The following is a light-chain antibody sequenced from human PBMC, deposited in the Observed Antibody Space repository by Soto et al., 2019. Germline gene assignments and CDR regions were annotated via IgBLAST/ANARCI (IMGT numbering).Light chain of an antibody. J-gene: IGKJ5*01. Sequence: EIVLTQSPGTLSLSPGERATLSCRASQSVSSSYLAWYQHKPGQAPRLLIYGASSRATGIPDRFSGSGSGTDFTLTISRLEPEDFALFYCQYHGSSPITFGQGTRLEIK. V-gene: IGKV3-20*01. CDR3: QYHGSSPIT. CDR2: GAS. CDR1: QSVSSSY.